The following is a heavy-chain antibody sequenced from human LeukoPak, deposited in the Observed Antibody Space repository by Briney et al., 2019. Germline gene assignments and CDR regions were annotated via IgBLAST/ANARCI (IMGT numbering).Heavy chain of an antibody. Sequence: PGGSLRRSCAASGFTFSSYAMSRVRQAPGKGLEWVSAISGSGGSTYYADSVKGRFTISRDNSKNTLYLQMNSLRADDTAVYYCARVSEGTQNAFDVWGQGTMVTFSS. V-gene: IGHV3-23*01. J-gene: IGHJ3*01. CDR1: GFTFSSYA. CDR3: ARVSEGTQNAFDV. CDR2: ISGSGGST. D-gene: IGHD1-14*01.